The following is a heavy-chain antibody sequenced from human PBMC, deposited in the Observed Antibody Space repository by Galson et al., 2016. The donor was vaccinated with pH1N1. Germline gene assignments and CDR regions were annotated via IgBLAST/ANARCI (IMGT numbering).Heavy chain of an antibody. CDR2: IKEDGSKR. CDR1: RFTFSNYW. V-gene: IGHV3-7*03. D-gene: IGHD2-21*01. CDR3: VKQIGGGDFY. J-gene: IGHJ4*02. Sequence: SLRLSCAASRFTFSNYWMTWVRQAPGKGLEWVANIKEDGSKRYYVDSVKGRFTISRDNAKNSLYLQMNSLRAEDTAVYYCVKQIGGGDFYWGQGTLVTVSS.